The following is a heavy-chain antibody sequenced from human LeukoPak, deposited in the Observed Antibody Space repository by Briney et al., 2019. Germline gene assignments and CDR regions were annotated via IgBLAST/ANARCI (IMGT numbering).Heavy chain of an antibody. CDR2: IYTGGST. V-gene: IGHV4-4*07. J-gene: IGHJ4*02. D-gene: IGHD3-22*01. CDR3: ARRSSGYEGFDY. CDR1: GGSISSYY. Sequence: SETLSLTCTVSGGSISSYYWSLIRQPAGKGLEWIGRIYTGGSTNYNPSLNSRVTMSVDTSKNQFSLKLSSVTAADTAVYYCARRSSGYEGFDYWGQGTLVTVSS.